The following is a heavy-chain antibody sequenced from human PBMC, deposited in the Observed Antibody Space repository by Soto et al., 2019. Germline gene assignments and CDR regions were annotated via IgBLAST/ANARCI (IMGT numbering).Heavy chain of an antibody. CDR2: IYYSGST. D-gene: IGHD5-18*01. CDR3: ATHTAKATGHLDY. V-gene: IGHV4-39*01. J-gene: IGHJ4*02. Sequence: PSETLSLTCTVSGGSISSSSYYWGWIRQPPGKGLEWIGSIYYSGSTYYNPSLKSRVTISVDTSKNQFSLKLSSVTAADTAVYYCATHTAKATGHLDYWGQGTLVTVSS. CDR1: GGSISSSSYY.